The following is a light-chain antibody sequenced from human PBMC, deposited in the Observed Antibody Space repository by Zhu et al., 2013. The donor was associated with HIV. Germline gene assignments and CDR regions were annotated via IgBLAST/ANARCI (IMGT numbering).Light chain of an antibody. V-gene: IGKV1-5*03. CDR2: KAS. J-gene: IGKJ2*01. CDR1: QSISSW. CDR3: QLFNSFPPYT. Sequence: DIQMTQSPSTLSASIGDRVTITCRASQSISSWLAWYQQKPGKAPKLLIYKASSLESGVPSRFSGSGSGTDFSLTISGLQPEDFATYYCQLFNSFPPYTFGQGTKLDIK.